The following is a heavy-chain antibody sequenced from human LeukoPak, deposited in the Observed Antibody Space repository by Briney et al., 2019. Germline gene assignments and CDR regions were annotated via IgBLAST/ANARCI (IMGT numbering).Heavy chain of an antibody. CDR1: GFTFSSYA. D-gene: IGHD2-15*01. J-gene: IGHJ4*02. V-gene: IGHV3-30-3*01. CDR3: AREGLYCSGGSCYFDY. Sequence: GGSLRLSCAASGFTFSSYAMHWVRQAPGKGLEWVAVISYDGSNKYYADSVKGRFTISRDNSKNTLYLQTNSLRAEDTAVYYCAREGLYCSGGSCYFDYWGQGTLVTVSS. CDR2: ISYDGSNK.